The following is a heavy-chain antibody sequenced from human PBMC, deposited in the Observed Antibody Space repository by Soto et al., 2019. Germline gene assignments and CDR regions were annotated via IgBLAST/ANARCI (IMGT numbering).Heavy chain of an antibody. V-gene: IGHV1-69*13. CDR2: FIPVYRTL. J-gene: IGHJ4*02. D-gene: IGHD3-3*01. CDR1: GGSFGNSA. CDR3: ATGVIWIGYFTVDS. Sequence: SVKVSCKASGGSFGNSAINWVRQTPGQGLEWLGGFIPVYRTLNYAQKFQGRVTITADESTGTAYMTLSSLASDDTAVYYCATGVIWIGYFTVDSWGQGTRVTVYS.